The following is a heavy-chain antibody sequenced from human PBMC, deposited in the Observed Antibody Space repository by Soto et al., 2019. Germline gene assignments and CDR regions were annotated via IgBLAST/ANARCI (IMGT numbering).Heavy chain of an antibody. V-gene: IGHV4-31*03. CDR2: IYYSGTT. J-gene: IGHJ4*02. D-gene: IGHD2-2*01. CDR1: GGSISSGGYY. CDR3: ARMPPHCTSTTCYLDY. Sequence: NPSETLSLTCTVSGGSISSGGYYWSWIRQHPGKGLEWIGYIYYSGTTYYNPSLKSRVTISVDTSRNQFSLKLSSVTAADTAVYYCARMPPHCTSTTCYLDYWGQGTLVTVSS.